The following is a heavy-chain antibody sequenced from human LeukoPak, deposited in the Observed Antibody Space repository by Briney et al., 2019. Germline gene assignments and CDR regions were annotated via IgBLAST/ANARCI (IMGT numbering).Heavy chain of an antibody. J-gene: IGHJ4*02. CDR1: GFTFSGYS. Sequence: GGSLRLSCAASGFTFSGYSMNWVRQAPGKGLEWVSSISSSSSYIYYADSVKGRFTISRDNAKNSLYLQMNSLRAEDTAVYYCAGNYDFWSGRFDYWGQGTLVTVSS. V-gene: IGHV3-21*01. D-gene: IGHD3-3*01. CDR3: AGNYDFWSGRFDY. CDR2: ISSSSSYI.